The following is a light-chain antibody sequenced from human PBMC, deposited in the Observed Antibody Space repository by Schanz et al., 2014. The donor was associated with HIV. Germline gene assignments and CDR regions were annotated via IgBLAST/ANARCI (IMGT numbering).Light chain of an antibody. Sequence: QSVLTQPPSASGTPGQRVTISCSVSSSNIGSNAVNWFQHLPGTAPKLLIYATYNRPSGVPDRFSGSGSGTSASLAISGLQSEDEADYYCASWDDSLKGPVFGGGTKLTVL. J-gene: IGLJ3*02. CDR1: SSNIGSNA. V-gene: IGLV1-44*01. CDR2: ATY. CDR3: ASWDDSLKGPV.